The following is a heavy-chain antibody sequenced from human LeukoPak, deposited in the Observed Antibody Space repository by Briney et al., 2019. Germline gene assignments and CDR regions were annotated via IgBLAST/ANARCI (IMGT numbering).Heavy chain of an antibody. J-gene: IGHJ3*01. V-gene: IGHV3-23*01. CDR1: AFTFSSFG. D-gene: IGHD3-22*01. Sequence: GGSLTLSCAASAFTFSSFGMNWVRQAPGRGLEWVLSIIGSGARTDYADSVKGRFTLSRDNSKNTLHLQMTNLRAEDTAVYYCAKARIVVIPPADALDVWGQGTLVTVSS. CDR2: IIGSGART. CDR3: AKARIVVIPPADALDV.